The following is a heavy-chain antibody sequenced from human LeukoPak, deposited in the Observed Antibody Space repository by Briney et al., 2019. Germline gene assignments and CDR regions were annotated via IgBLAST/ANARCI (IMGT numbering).Heavy chain of an antibody. J-gene: IGHJ3*02. CDR3: ATRSEVAENDAFDI. CDR1: GFTFSSYS. V-gene: IGHV3-21*01. D-gene: IGHD5-12*01. CDR2: ISSSSSYI. Sequence: PGGSLRLSCAASGFTFSSYSMNWVRQAPGKGLEWVSSISSSSSYIYYADSVKGRFTISRDNAKNSLYLQMNSLRAEDTAVYYCATRSEVAENDAFDIWGQGTMVTVSS.